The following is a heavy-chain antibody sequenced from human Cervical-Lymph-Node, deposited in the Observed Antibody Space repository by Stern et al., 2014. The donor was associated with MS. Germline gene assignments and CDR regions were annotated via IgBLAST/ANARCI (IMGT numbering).Heavy chain of an antibody. CDR2: ISADSGNT. Sequence: VQLLQYGTEVKKPGASVLVSCKASGYTFTTYGITGVRQAPGQGLEWMGWISADSGNTKYAQKFPDRVTMTRDTTTGTAYMEVRSLRSEDTAVYYCARDKMHAFDYWGQGTQVTVPS. CDR3: ARDKMHAFDY. D-gene: IGHD2-8*01. CDR1: GYTFTTYG. J-gene: IGHJ4*02. V-gene: IGHV1-18*01.